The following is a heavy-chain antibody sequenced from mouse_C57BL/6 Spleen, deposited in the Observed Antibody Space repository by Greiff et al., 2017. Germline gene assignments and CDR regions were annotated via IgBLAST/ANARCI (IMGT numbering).Heavy chain of an antibody. J-gene: IGHJ3*01. CDR3: AKRGTEDYGSSPFAY. D-gene: IGHD1-1*01. CDR1: GFSLTSYG. CDR2: IWGGGST. V-gene: IGHV2-9*01. Sequence: VQLQQSGPGLVAPSQSLSITCTVSGFSLTSYGVDWVRQPPGKGLEWLGVIWGGGSTNYNSALMSRLSISKDNSKSQVFLKMNSLQTDDTVMYYCAKRGTEDYGSSPFAYWGQGTLVTVSA.